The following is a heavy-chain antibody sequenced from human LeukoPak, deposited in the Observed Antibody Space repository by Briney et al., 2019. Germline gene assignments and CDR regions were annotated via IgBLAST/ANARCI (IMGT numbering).Heavy chain of an antibody. J-gene: IGHJ4*02. CDR1: GFTFSSYE. D-gene: IGHD2-2*01. Sequence: GGSLRLSCAASGFTFSSYEMNWVRQAPGKGLERVSYISSSGSTIYYADSVKGRFTISRDNAKNSLYLQMNSLRAEDTAVYYCAREDCSSTSCYVGYWGQGTLVTVSS. CDR3: AREDCSSTSCYVGY. CDR2: ISSSGSTI. V-gene: IGHV3-48*03.